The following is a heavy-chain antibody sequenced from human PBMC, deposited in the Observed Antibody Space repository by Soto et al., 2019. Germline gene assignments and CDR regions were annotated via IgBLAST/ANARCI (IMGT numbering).Heavy chain of an antibody. V-gene: IGHV3-53*01. CDR2: IYSGGST. J-gene: IGHJ4*02. Sequence: EVQLVESGGGLIQPGGSLRLSCAASGFTVSSKDMSWVRQAPGKGLEWVSLIYSGGSTYYADSVKGRFTISRDNSKNTLYLQMNSLRAEDTAVYYCARGWGYSYGYEPLGYWGQGTLVTVSS. CDR1: GFTVSSKD. D-gene: IGHD5-18*01. CDR3: ARGWGYSYGYEPLGY.